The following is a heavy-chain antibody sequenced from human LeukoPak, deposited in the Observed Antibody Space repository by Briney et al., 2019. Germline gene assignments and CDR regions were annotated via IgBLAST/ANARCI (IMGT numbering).Heavy chain of an antibody. CDR1: GVSISSSNSY. Sequence: PSETLSLTCTVSGVSISSSNSYWGWLRQPPGKGLEWIGSIYYSGNTYYNASLKSQVSISIDTSKNQFSLRLTSVTAADTAVYYCARQTGSGLFILPGGQGTLVTVSS. D-gene: IGHD3/OR15-3a*01. CDR3: ARQTGSGLFILP. CDR2: IYYSGNT. J-gene: IGHJ4*02. V-gene: IGHV4-39*01.